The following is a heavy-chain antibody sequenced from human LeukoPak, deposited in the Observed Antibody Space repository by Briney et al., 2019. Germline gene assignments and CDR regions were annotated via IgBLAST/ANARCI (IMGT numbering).Heavy chain of an antibody. CDR1: GYTFTGYY. D-gene: IGHD3-3*01. CDR2: INPNSGNT. CDR3: ARVFIVRGFLEWLSQEHDAFDI. V-gene: IGHV1-8*02. Sequence: GASVKVSCKASGYTFTGYYMHWVRQAPGQGLEWMGWINPNSGNTGYAQKFQGRVTMTRNTSISTAYMELSSLRSEDTAVYYCARVFIVRGFLEWLSQEHDAFDIWGQGTMVTVSS. J-gene: IGHJ3*02.